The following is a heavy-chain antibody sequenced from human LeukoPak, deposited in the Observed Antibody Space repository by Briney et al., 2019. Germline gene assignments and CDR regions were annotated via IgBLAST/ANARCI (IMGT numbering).Heavy chain of an antibody. Sequence: SVKVSCKASGGTFSTYAISWVRQAPGQGLEWMGGIIPKFGTANYAQKLQGRVTITADESTSTAYMELSGLTSEDTAVYYCARGGVHYYYYMDVWGTGTTVSVSS. CDR2: IIPKFGTA. CDR1: GGTFSTYA. CDR3: ARGGVHYYYYMDV. J-gene: IGHJ6*03. D-gene: IGHD2-8*01. V-gene: IGHV1-69*01.